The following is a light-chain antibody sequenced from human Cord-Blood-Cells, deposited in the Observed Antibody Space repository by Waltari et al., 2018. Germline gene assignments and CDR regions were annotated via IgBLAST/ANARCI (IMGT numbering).Light chain of an antibody. V-gene: IGLV2-14*03. Sequence: QSALTQPASVSGSPGQSITISCTGTSSDVGGYNYASWYQQHPGKAPTLMIYDVSNRPSGVSNRFSGSKSGNTASLTISGLQAEDEADYYCSSYTSSSSWVFGGGTKLTVL. CDR1: SSDVGGYNY. CDR3: SSYTSSSSWV. CDR2: DVS. J-gene: IGLJ3*02.